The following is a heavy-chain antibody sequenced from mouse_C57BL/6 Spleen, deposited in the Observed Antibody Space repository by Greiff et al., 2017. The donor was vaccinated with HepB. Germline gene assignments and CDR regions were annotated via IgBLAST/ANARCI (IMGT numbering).Heavy chain of an antibody. J-gene: IGHJ2*01. CDR3: ARQGNGYFDY. CDR1: GFTFSSYT. CDR2: ISGGGGNT. V-gene: IGHV5-9*01. Sequence: EVKVEESGGGLVKPGGSLKLSCAASGFTFSSYTMSWVRQTPEKRLEWVATISGGGGNTYYPDSVKGRFTISRDNAKNTLYLQMSSLRSEDTALYYCARQGNGYFDYWGQGTTLTVSS.